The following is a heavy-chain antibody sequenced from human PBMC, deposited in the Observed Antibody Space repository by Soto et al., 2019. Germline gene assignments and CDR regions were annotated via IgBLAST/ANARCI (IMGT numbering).Heavy chain of an antibody. CDR3: ARREGSSWYLPRGNWFDP. CDR1: GGSISSSSYY. J-gene: IGHJ5*02. Sequence: QLQLQESGPGLVKPSETLSLTCTVSGGSISSSSYYWGWIRQPPGKGLEWIGSIYYSGSTYYNPSLKSRVTISVDTSKNQFSLKLSSVTAADTAVYYCARREGSSWYLPRGNWFDPWGQGTLVTVSS. CDR2: IYYSGST. V-gene: IGHV4-39*01. D-gene: IGHD6-13*01.